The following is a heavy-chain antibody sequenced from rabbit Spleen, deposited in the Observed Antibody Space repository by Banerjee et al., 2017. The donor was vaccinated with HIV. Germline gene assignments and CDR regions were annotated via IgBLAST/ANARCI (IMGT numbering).Heavy chain of an antibody. CDR1: GIDFSTYA. D-gene: IGHD6-1*01. CDR3: ASAYNGAYVWANKL. CDR2: IHTGSNSVT. Sequence: ELVESGGGLVQAGESLKLSCKASGIDFSTYAMIWVRQAPGKGLEWIACIHTGSNSVTQYASWVNGRFTISRSTSRNTVTLQMTSLTAADTATYFCASAYNGAYVWANKLWGPGTLVTVS. V-gene: IGHV1S47*01. J-gene: IGHJ4*01.